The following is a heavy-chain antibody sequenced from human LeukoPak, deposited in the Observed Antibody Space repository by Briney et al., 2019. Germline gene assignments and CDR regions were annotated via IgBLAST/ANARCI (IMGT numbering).Heavy chain of an antibody. J-gene: IGHJ4*02. Sequence: PSETLSLTCTVYGGSFGGYYWSWIRQPPGKGLEWIGEINHSGSTNYNPSLKSRVTISVDTSKNQFSLKLSSVTAADTAVYYCARGVYGCPNDYWGQGTLVTVSS. CDR2: INHSGST. CDR1: GGSFGGYY. CDR3: ARGVYGCPNDY. V-gene: IGHV4-34*01. D-gene: IGHD2-15*01.